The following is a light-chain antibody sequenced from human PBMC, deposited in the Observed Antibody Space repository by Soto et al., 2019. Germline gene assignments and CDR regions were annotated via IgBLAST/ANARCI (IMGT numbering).Light chain of an antibody. Sequence: QSALTQPASVSGSPGQSITISCTGTSSDVGGYNYVSWYQQHPGKATKLMIYEVSNRPSGVSNRFSGSKSGNTASLTISGLQAEDEADYYCSSYTSSSTQVFGTGTKVTVL. J-gene: IGLJ1*01. CDR3: SSYTSSSTQV. CDR1: SSDVGGYNY. CDR2: EVS. V-gene: IGLV2-14*01.